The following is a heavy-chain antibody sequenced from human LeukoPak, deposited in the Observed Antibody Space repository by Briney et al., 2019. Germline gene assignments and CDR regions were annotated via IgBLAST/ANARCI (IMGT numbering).Heavy chain of an antibody. CDR2: IYAADSDT. CDR1: GYTFTNYW. CDR3: ARGGSSHWYEFDS. J-gene: IGHJ4*02. Sequence: GESLKISCKGSGYTFTNYWIGWVRQMPGEGLEWMGIIYAADSDTKYGPSFQGQVTISADKSISTAYLQWSSLKASDTAIYYCARGGSSHWYEFDSWGQGTLVTVSS. V-gene: IGHV5-51*01. D-gene: IGHD6-19*01.